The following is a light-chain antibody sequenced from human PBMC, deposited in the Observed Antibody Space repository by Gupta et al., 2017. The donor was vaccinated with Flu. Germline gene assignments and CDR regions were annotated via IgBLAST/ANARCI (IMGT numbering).Light chain of an antibody. CDR1: SSNIGVST. V-gene: IGLV1-44*01. J-gene: IGLJ1*01. CDR3: ATWSDSLNASV. CDR2: NNN. Sequence: SVTMSCSGGSSNIGVSTFNWYRHPPGSAPKLLIYNNNQRPSGAPDRFSGSKSGTSASLVISGLQSEDEADYYCATWSDSLNASVFGTGTKVTVL.